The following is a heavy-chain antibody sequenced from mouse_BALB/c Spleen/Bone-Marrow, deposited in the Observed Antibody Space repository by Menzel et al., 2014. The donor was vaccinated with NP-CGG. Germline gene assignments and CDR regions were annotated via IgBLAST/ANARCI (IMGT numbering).Heavy chain of an antibody. V-gene: IGHV1-81*01. CDR3: ARYYDYDWYFDV. D-gene: IGHD2-4*01. J-gene: IGHJ1*01. CDR1: GCTFTDYV. Sequence: QVQLQQSGPELVKPGASVKMSCKASGCTFTDYVISWVKQRTGQGLEWIGEIYPGSGSTYYNEKFKGKATLTADKSSNTAYMQLSSLTSEDSAVYFCARYYDYDWYFDVWGAGTTVTVSS. CDR2: IYPGSGST.